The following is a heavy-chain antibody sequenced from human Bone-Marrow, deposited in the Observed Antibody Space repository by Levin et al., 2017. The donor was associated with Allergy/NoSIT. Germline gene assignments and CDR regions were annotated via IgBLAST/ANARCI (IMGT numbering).Heavy chain of an antibody. CDR1: GFTFSTYW. D-gene: IGHD4-17*01. CDR2: INQNGNEK. V-gene: IGHV3-7*03. Sequence: PEASVKVSCAASGFTFSTYWMTWVRQAPGKGLEWVANINQNGNEKYYVDSVKGRFTVSRDNARNSLYLQMTGLRAEDTAIYYCATYDHGSDYWGQGTLVTVSS. CDR3: ATYDHGSDY. J-gene: IGHJ4*02.